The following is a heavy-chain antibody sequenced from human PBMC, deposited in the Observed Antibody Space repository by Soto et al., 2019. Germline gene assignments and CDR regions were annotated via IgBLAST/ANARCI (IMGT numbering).Heavy chain of an antibody. Sequence: QVQLQQWGAGLLKPSETLSLTCAVYGGSFSGYYWSWIRQPPGKGLEWIGEINHSGSTNYNPSLKSRVTISVDTSKNQCSLKLSSVTAADTAVYYCARRSILWFGELPPWFDPWGQGTLVTVSS. J-gene: IGHJ5*02. CDR1: GGSFSGYY. V-gene: IGHV4-34*01. CDR2: INHSGST. CDR3: ARRSILWFGELPPWFDP. D-gene: IGHD3-10*01.